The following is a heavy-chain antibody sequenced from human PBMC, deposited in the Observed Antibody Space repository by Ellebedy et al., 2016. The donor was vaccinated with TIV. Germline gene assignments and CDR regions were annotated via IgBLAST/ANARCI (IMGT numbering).Heavy chain of an antibody. V-gene: IGHV3-23*01. D-gene: IGHD3-16*01. J-gene: IGHJ3*01. CDR1: GFTFGFSFSRYA. CDR2: ISGSGGST. CDR3: ARTSTMTTFGASDF. Sequence: GESLKISCAASGFTFGFSFSRYAMSWVRQAPGKGLEWVSAISGSGGSTYYAESVKGRFTISRDNSKNTLYLQLNSLRAEDAALYYCARTSTMTTFGASDFWGQGTMVTVSS.